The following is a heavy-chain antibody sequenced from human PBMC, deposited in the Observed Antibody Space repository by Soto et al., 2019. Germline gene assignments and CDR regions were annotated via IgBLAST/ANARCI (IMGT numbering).Heavy chain of an antibody. CDR2: INPNSGGT. CDR3: ARARYYYGSEDYYMDV. J-gene: IGHJ6*03. D-gene: IGHD3-10*01. Sequence: ASVQVSCKASGYTFTGYYMHWVRQAPGQGLEWMGWINPNSGGTNYAQKFQGWVTMTRDTSISTAYMELSRLRSDDTAVYYCARARYYYGSEDYYMDVWGKGTTVTVSS. V-gene: IGHV1-2*04. CDR1: GYTFTGYY.